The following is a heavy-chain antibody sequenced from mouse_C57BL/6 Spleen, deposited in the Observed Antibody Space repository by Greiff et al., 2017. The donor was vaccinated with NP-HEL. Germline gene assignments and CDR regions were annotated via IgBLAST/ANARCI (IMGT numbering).Heavy chain of an antibody. J-gene: IGHJ3*01. CDR2: ISSGSSTI. D-gene: IGHD2-4*01. Sequence: EVHLVESGGGLVKPGGSLKLSCAASGFTFSDYGMHWVRQAPEKGLEWVAYISSGSSTIYYADTVKGRFTISRDNAKNTLFLQMTSLRSEDTAMYYCARGVITARFAYWGQGTLVTVSA. V-gene: IGHV5-17*01. CDR3: ARGVITARFAY. CDR1: GFTFSDYG.